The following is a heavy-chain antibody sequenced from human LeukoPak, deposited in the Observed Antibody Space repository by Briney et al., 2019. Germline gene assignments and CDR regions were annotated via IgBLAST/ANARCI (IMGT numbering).Heavy chain of an antibody. D-gene: IGHD3-22*01. CDR3: ARDGTYYYDSSGDAFDI. CDR1: GYTFTSYG. Sequence: ASVKVSCKASGYTFTSYGISWVRQAPGQGLEWMGWISAYNGNTNCAQKLQGRVTMTTDTSTSTAYMELRSLRSDDTAVYYCARDGTYYYDSSGDAFDIWGQGTMVTVSS. V-gene: IGHV1-18*01. CDR2: ISAYNGNT. J-gene: IGHJ3*02.